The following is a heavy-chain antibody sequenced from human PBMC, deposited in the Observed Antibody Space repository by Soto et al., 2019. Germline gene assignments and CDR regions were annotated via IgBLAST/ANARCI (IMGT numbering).Heavy chain of an antibody. CDR3: TLRQDTSRGPIY. CDR1: GFSLTTRGMT. Sequence: QSTLKESGPTLGQPTQTLTLTCTVSGFSLTTRGMTLGWIRQPPGSAPEWLALSTQYSPSLQTRLTFTKDTAKNQVVLTMTNMDPVDTATYYCTLRQDTSRGPIYWGEGIMVTVSS. J-gene: IGHJ4*02. CDR2: ST. V-gene: IGHV2-5*01. D-gene: IGHD6-13*01.